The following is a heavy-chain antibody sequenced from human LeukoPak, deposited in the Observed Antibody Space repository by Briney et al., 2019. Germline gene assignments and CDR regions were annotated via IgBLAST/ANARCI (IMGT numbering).Heavy chain of an antibody. CDR3: AKDAYGGIVGATGDAFDI. J-gene: IGHJ3*02. Sequence: PGGSLRLSCAASGFTFSNAWMSWVRQAPGKGLEWVGRIKSKTDGGTTDYAAPVKGRFTISRDDSKNTLYLQMNSLRAEDTAVYYCAKDAYGGIVGATGDAFDIWGQGTMVTVSS. CDR1: GFTFSNAW. V-gene: IGHV3-15*01. CDR2: IKSKTDGGTT. D-gene: IGHD1-26*01.